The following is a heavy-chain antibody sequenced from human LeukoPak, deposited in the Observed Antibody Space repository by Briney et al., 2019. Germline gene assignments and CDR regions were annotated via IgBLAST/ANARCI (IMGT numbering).Heavy chain of an antibody. V-gene: IGHV1-2*02. J-gene: IGHJ3*02. CDR1: GYTFTGYY. D-gene: IGHD1-14*01. Sequence: ASVKVSCKASGYTFTGYYMHWVRQAPGQGLEWMGWINPNSGGTNYAQKLQGRVTMTTDTSTSTAYMELRSLRSDDTAVYYCARPPKRTGGAFDIWGQGTMVTVSS. CDR3: ARPPKRTGGAFDI. CDR2: INPNSGGT.